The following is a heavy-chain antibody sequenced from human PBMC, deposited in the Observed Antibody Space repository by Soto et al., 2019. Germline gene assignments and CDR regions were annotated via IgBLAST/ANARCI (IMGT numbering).Heavy chain of an antibody. CDR3: ARRREDDSSGYHHIDY. J-gene: IGHJ4*02. V-gene: IGHV4-59*04. CDR1: GGSLSSYY. Sequence: SETLSLTCTVSGGSLSSYYWTWIRQPPGKGLEWIGYVYYSGSTYYNPSLKSRVTMSVDTSKNQFSLWLSSVTAADTAVYYCARRREDDSSGYHHIDYWGRGTLVTVSS. CDR2: VYYSGST. D-gene: IGHD3-22*01.